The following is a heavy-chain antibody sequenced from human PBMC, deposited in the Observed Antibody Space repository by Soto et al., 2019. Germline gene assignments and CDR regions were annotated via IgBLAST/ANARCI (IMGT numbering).Heavy chain of an antibody. V-gene: IGHV3-9*01. CDR1: GFTFDDYA. Sequence: EVQLVESGGVLVQPGRSLRLSCAASGFTFDDYAMHWVRQAPGKGLEWVSGISWNSGSIGYADSVKGRFTISRDNAKNSLYLQINSLRAEDTALYYCAKGGTYDFWSGYDYFDYWGQGTLVTVS. CDR2: ISWNSGSI. CDR3: AKGGTYDFWSGYDYFDY. J-gene: IGHJ4*02. D-gene: IGHD3-3*01.